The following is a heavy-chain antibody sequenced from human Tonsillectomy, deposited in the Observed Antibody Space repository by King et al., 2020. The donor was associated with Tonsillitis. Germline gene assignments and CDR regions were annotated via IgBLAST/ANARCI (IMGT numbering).Heavy chain of an antibody. CDR3: AKGGGDIVVEIPSRSRRTLLFDY. D-gene: IGHD2-2*01. J-gene: IGHJ4*02. CDR2: ISGAGGST. Sequence: EVQLLESGGGLVQPGGSLRLSCAASGFTFSNYAMSWVRQAPGKGLEWVSVISGAGGSTDYADSVKGRFTISRDNSKNTLYLQMNSLRAEDTAVYYCAKGGGDIVVEIPSRSRRTLLFDYWGQGTLVTVSS. CDR1: GFTFSNYA. V-gene: IGHV3-23*01.